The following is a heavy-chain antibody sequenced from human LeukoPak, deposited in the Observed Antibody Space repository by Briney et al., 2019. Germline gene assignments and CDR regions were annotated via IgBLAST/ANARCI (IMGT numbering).Heavy chain of an antibody. CDR3: ARVREQWLVLSGAFDI. CDR1: GYTFTGYY. J-gene: IGHJ3*02. D-gene: IGHD6-19*01. CDR2: INPNSGGT. Sequence: GASVKVSCKASGYTFTGYYMHWVRQAPGQGLEWMGWINPNSGGTNYAQKFQGRVTMTRDTSISTAYMELSRLRSDDTAVYYCARVREQWLVLSGAFDIWGQGTMVTVSS. V-gene: IGHV1-2*02.